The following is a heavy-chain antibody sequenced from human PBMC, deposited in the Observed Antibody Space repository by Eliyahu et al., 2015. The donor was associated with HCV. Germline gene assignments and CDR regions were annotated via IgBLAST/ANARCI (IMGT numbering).Heavy chain of an antibody. CDR3: ARRILYLDH. D-gene: IGHD2/OR15-2a*01. CDR1: GYIFTGYY. J-gene: IGHJ4*02. Sequence: QVQLVQSGAEVRKPGASVXVSCKASGYIFTGYYMHXVRQAPGQGLEWMGWINPNSGDTKFAQKFQGRVKMTRDTSNGTGYMEVRGLRSDDTAVYYCARRILYLDHWGQGTLVTVSS. CDR2: INPNSGDT. V-gene: IGHV1-2*02.